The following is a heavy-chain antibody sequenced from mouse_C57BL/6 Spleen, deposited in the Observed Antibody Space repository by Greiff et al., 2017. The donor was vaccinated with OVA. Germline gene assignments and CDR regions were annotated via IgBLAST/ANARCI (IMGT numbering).Heavy chain of an antibody. CDR3: ARITTVVKGYFDV. J-gene: IGHJ1*03. CDR2: IHPNTGST. D-gene: IGHD1-1*01. V-gene: IGHV1-64*01. CDR1: GYTFTSYW. Sequence: VQLQQPGAELVKPGASVKLSCKASGYTFTSYWMHWVNQRPGQGLEWIGMIHPNTGSTNSNATFKSKATLTVGKSSRTAYMQLSNLASEDSAVYYCARITTVVKGYFDVWGTGTTVTVSS.